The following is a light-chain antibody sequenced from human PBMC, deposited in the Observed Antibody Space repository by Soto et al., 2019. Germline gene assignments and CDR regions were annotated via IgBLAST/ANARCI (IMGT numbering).Light chain of an antibody. V-gene: IGKV3-20*01. CDR3: QQYGSSPSIT. Sequence: EIVLTQSPGTLSLSPGERATLSCRASQSVSIYLAWYQQKPGQAPRLLIYGVSSRATGIPDRFSGSGSGTDFTLTISRLEPEDFAVYYCQQYGSSPSITFGQGTRLEI. J-gene: IGKJ5*01. CDR1: QSVSIY. CDR2: GVS.